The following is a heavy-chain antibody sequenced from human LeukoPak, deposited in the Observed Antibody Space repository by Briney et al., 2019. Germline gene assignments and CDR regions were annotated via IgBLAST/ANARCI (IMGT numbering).Heavy chain of an antibody. D-gene: IGHD2-2*01. CDR1: GGSISSGGYY. J-gene: IGHJ6*02. CDR3: ARDQLPSRGRPAIVPATYYYGMDV. Sequence: PSETLSLTCTVSGGSISSGGYYWSWIRQHPGKGLEWIGYIYYSGSTYYNPSLKSRVTISVDTSKNQFSLKLSSVTAADTAVYYCARDQLPSRGRPAIVPATYYYGMDVWGQGTTVTVSS. V-gene: IGHV4-31*03. CDR2: IYYSGST.